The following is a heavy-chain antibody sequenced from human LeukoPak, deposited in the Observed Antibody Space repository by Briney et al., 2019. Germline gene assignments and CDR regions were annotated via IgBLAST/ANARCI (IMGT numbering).Heavy chain of an antibody. J-gene: IGHJ4*02. D-gene: IGHD4-23*01. Sequence: SETLSLTCTVSGGSISSYYWSWLRQPPGKGLEWIGYIYYSGSTNYNPSLKSRVTISVDMSKNQFSLKLSSVTAADTAVYYCAREIPDGNLDYWGQGTLVTVSS. V-gene: IGHV4-59*01. CDR2: IYYSGST. CDR1: GGSISSYY. CDR3: AREIPDGNLDY.